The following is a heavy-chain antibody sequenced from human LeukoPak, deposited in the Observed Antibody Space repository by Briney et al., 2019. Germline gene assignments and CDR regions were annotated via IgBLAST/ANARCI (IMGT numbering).Heavy chain of an antibody. CDR3: ATGPDILTGYFGHYGMDV. J-gene: IGHJ6*02. D-gene: IGHD3-9*01. CDR2: INPNSGGT. CDR1: GYTFTGYY. Sequence: ASVKVSCKASGYTFTGYYMHWVRQAPGQGLEWMGWINPNSGGTNYAQKFQGRVTMTRDTSISTAYMELSRLRSDDTAVYYSATGPDILTGYFGHYGMDVWGQGTTVTVSS. V-gene: IGHV1-2*02.